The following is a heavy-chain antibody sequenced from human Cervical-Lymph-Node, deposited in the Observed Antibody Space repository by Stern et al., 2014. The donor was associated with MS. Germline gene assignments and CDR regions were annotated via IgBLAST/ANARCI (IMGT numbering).Heavy chain of an antibody. J-gene: IGHJ3*02. CDR3: ARSSTVTPNAFDI. D-gene: IGHD4-17*01. CDR1: GGSISSGGYS. Sequence: QLPLQESGSGLVKPSQTLSLTCAVSGGSISSGGYSWSWIRQPPGKGLEWIVYSYNSGFTDYIPARKRRFTISVDRSKNQFSLKLSSVTAADTAVYYCARSSTVTPNAFDIWGQGTMVTVSS. V-gene: IGHV4-30-2*01. CDR2: SYNSGFT.